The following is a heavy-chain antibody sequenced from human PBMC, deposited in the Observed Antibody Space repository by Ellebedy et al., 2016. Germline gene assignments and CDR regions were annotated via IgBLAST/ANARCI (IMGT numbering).Heavy chain of an antibody. Sequence: GGSLRLSCAASGFTVSTNYMGWVSQATGKGLEWVSLIYSGCSTYYADSVKGRFTISRDNSKNTLYLQMNSLRAEDTAVYYCSREFSGSYYNAWGQGTLVTVSS. CDR2: IYSGCST. D-gene: IGHD3-10*01. CDR3: SREFSGSYYNA. V-gene: IGHV3-66*01. J-gene: IGHJ5*02. CDR1: GFTVSTNY.